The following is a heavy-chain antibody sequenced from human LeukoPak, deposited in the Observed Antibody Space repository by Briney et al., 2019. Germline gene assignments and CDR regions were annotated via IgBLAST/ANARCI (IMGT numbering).Heavy chain of an antibody. CDR2: ISSSGSTI. V-gene: IGHV3-48*03. D-gene: IGHD1-26*01. Sequence: PGGSLRLSCAASGFTFSSYEMNWVRQAPGKGLEWVSYISSSGSTIYYADSVKGRFTISRDNSKNTLYLQMNSLRAEDTAVYYCAKDGSGSYYYFDYWGQGTLVTVSS. CDR1: GFTFSSYE. J-gene: IGHJ4*02. CDR3: AKDGSGSYYYFDY.